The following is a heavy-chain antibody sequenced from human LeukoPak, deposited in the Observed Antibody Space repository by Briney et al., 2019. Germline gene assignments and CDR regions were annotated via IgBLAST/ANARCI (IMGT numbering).Heavy chain of an antibody. D-gene: IGHD2-15*01. CDR3: ASRHCSGGGCYFAGADPFDY. Sequence: PGGSLRLSCAASGFTVSSTYMSWVRQAPGKGLEWVSVIYSGGNIYYIDSVKGRFTISRDTSKNTLYLQMNSLRAEDTAVYYCASRHCSGGGCYFAGADPFDYWGQGTLVTVPS. CDR1: GFTVSSTY. J-gene: IGHJ4*02. CDR2: IYSGGNI. V-gene: IGHV3-53*01.